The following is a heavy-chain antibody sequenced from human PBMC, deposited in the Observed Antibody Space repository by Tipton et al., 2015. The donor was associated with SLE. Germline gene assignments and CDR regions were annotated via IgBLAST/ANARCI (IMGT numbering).Heavy chain of an antibody. CDR1: GFTFGDYA. J-gene: IGHJ5*01. V-gene: IGHV3-74*01. CDR2: ISPDGTRT. Sequence: SLRLSCTVSGFTFGDYAMSWVRQAPGKGLEWVSHISPDGTRTSYADSVKGRFTVSRDDAKNTLYLQMNSLGVDDSAVYFCSAWFDYWGQGSLVSVSS. CDR3: SAWFDY.